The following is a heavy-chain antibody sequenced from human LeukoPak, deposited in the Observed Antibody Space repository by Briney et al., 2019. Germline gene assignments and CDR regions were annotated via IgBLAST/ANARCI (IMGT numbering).Heavy chain of an antibody. J-gene: IGHJ4*02. CDR1: GFNFSSFG. V-gene: IGHV3-33*08. CDR2: LSYDGTFK. Sequence: GGSLRLSCAASGFNFSSFGMHWVRQAPGKGLEWVVVLSYDGTFKYYADSVKGRFTISRDNSKNTLYLQMNSLRAEDTAVYYCARALSGYYLGYFDYWGQGTLVTVSS. CDR3: ARALSGYYLGYFDY. D-gene: IGHD3-22*01.